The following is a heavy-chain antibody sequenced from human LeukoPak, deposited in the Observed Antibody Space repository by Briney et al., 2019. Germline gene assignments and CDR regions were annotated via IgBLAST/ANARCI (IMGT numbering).Heavy chain of an antibody. J-gene: IGHJ5*02. V-gene: IGHV3-7*01. CDR3: ARDSSGWYRHQKT. Sequence: GGSLRLSCAAAGFTFSSYWMSWVRQARGKGLEWVANIKQDGSEKYYVDSVKGRFTISRDNAKNSLYLQMNSLRAEDTAVYYCARDSSGWYRHQKTWGQGTLVTVSS. D-gene: IGHD6-19*01. CDR1: GFTFSSYW. CDR2: IKQDGSEK.